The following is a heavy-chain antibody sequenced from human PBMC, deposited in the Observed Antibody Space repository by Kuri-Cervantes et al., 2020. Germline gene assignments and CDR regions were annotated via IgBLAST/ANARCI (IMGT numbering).Heavy chain of an antibody. Sequence: GGSLRLSCAASGFTFSSYAMHWVRQAPGKGLEWVSGISWNSGSIGYADSVKGRFTISRDNAKNSLYLQMNSLRDEDTAVYYCARDLGSYSNKPSSYWGQRTLVTVSS. J-gene: IGHJ4*02. CDR2: ISWNSGSI. D-gene: IGHD4-11*01. CDR1: GFTFSSYA. V-gene: IGHV3-9*01. CDR3: ARDLGSYSNKPSSY.